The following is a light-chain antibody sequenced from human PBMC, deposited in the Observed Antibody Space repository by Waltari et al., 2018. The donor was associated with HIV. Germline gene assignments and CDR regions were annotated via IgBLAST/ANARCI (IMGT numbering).Light chain of an antibody. V-gene: IGLV1-47*01. CDR3: AAWDDTLSGQGV. CDR2: RDN. CDR1: TPNIGRNY. Sequence: QSVLTQPPSVSGTPGQRVTISCSGRTPNIGRNYVYWYQQLPETAPKLLIYRDNQRPSGVPDRFSGSKSGTSASLAINGLRSEDEADYYCAAWDDTLSGQGVFGGGTKLTVL. J-gene: IGLJ2*01.